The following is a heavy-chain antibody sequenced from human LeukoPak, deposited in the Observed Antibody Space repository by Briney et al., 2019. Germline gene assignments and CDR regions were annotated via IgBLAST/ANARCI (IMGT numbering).Heavy chain of an antibody. CDR2: IKQDGSEK. CDR1: GFTFSNYW. J-gene: IGHJ4*02. Sequence: GGSLRLSCAASGFTFSNYWMSWVRQAPGKGLEWVANIKQDGSEKFYVDSVKGRLTISRDNAKNSLYLQMNSLRVEDTAVYYCAREQVWGQGTLVTVPS. CDR3: AREQV. V-gene: IGHV3-7*01.